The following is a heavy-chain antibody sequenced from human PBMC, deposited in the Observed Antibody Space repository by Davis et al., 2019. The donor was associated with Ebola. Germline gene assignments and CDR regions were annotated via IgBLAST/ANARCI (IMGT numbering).Heavy chain of an antibody. CDR2: ISAYNGNT. CDR3: ATDRGSSSDYCYYYGMDV. J-gene: IGHJ6*02. CDR1: GYTFTSYG. Sequence: AASVKVSCKASGYTFTSYGISWVRQAPGQGLEWMGWISAYNGNTNYAQKFQGRVTMTEDTSTDTAYMELSSLRSEDTAVYYCATDRGSSSDYCYYYGMDVWGQGTTVTVSS. D-gene: IGHD6-6*01. V-gene: IGHV1-18*01.